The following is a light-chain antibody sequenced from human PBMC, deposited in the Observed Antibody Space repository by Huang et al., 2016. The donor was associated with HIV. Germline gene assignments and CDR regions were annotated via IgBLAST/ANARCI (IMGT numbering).Light chain of an antibody. J-gene: IGKJ1*01. CDR3: LQDFNYPRT. Sequence: AIQLTQSPSSLSASVGDRVTITCRASQDITNDLGWYQQKPGKAPKLRISAASTLRSWVPSRFSGSGSGTDFTLTISSLQPEDFATYFCLQDFNYPRTFGQGTRVEIK. CDR2: AAS. V-gene: IGKV1-6*02. CDR1: QDITND.